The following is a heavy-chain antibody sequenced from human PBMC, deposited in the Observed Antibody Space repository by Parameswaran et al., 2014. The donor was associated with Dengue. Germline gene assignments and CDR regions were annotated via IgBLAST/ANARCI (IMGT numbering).Heavy chain of an antibody. J-gene: IGHJ3*02. D-gene: IGHD3-3*01. Sequence: WVRQAPGQGLEWMGWINTNTGNPTYAQGFTGRFVFSLDTSVSTAYLQISSLKAEDTAVYYCARDGVGVALIYDAFDIWGQGTMVTVSS. CDR2: INTNTGNP. CDR3: ARDGVGVALIYDAFDI. V-gene: IGHV7-4-1*02.